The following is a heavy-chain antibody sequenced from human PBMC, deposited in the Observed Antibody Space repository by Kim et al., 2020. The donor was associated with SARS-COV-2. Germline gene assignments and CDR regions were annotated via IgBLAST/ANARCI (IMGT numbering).Heavy chain of an antibody. V-gene: IGHV3-23*01. CDR1: GFIPSNYD. CDR3: AKGNRNDAFDV. J-gene: IGHJ3*01. CDR2: ISVSTTNT. Sequence: GGSLRLSCAASGFIPSNYDMSWVRQAPGQGLEWVSSISVSTTNTHYADCVKGRFTLSRDNSKGMVYLELNSLRAEDTALYYCAKGNRNDAFDVWGQGTMVTVSS.